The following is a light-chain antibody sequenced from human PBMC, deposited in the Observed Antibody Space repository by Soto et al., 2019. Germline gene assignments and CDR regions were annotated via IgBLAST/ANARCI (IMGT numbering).Light chain of an antibody. J-gene: IGKJ1*01. CDR1: ESVSSSY. V-gene: IGKV3-20*01. CDR3: QQYGSSPPWT. Sequence: EIVLTQSPGTLSLSPGERATLSCRASESVSSSYLAWYQQKPGQAHRLPIFAASSRATGTPDRFSGSGSGTDFTLAISRLEPEDGAVYYCQQYGSSPPWTCGQGTEVEIK. CDR2: AAS.